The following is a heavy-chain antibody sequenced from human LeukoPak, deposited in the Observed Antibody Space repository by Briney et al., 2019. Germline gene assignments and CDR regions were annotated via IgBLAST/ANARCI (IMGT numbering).Heavy chain of an antibody. CDR3: ARDLSAAGPLYDAFDI. CDR2: INTNTGNP. D-gene: IGHD6-13*01. V-gene: IGHV7-4-1*02. CDR1: GYTFTSYA. J-gene: IGHJ3*02. Sequence: RASVTVSCKASGYTFTSYAMNWVRQAPGQGLEWMGWINTNTGNPTYAQGFTGRFVFSLDTSVSTAYLQISSLKAEDTAVYYCARDLSAAGPLYDAFDIWGQGTMVTVSS.